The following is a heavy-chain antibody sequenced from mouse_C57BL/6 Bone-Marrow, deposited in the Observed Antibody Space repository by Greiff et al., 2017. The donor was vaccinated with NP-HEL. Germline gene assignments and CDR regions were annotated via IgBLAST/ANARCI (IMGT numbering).Heavy chain of an antibody. CDR2: IDPNSGGT. V-gene: IGHV1-72*01. CDR1: GYTFTSYW. CDR3: ARYHYYGNSNAYFDV. D-gene: IGHD1-1*01. J-gene: IGHJ1*03. Sequence: QVQLQQPGAELVKPGASVKLSCKASGYTFTSYWMHWVKQRPGRGLEWIGRIDPNSGGTKYNEKFKSKATLTVDKPSSTAYMQLSSLTSEDSAVYYCARYHYYGNSNAYFDVWGTGTTVTVSS.